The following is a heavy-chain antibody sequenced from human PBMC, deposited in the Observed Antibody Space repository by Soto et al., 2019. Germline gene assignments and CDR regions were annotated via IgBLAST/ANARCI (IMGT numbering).Heavy chain of an antibody. CDR2: ISSSSSTI. D-gene: IGHD3-16*02. Sequence: SLRLSCSASGFTFSSYSMNWVRQAPGKGLEWVSYISSSSSTIYYADSVKGRFTISRDNAKNSLYLQMNSLRDEDTAVYYCARVRAYVWGSYRVYYFDYWGQGTLVTVSS. CDR3: ARVRAYVWGSYRVYYFDY. J-gene: IGHJ4*02. CDR1: GFTFSSYS. V-gene: IGHV3-48*02.